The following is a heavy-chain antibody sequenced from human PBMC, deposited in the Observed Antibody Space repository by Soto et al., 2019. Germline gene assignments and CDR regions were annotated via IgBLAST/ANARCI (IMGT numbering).Heavy chain of an antibody. CDR3: AREDCSSTRCWDVPEGFDP. V-gene: IGHV1-18*01. Sequence: EASVKVSCKASGYTLTSYGISGVRQAPGQGLEWMGWISAYNGNTNYAQKLQGRGTMTTATSTSTAYMELGSLRSDDTAVYYCAREDCSSTRCWDVPEGFDPWGLGTLVTVSS. D-gene: IGHD2-2*01. CDR1: GYTLTSYG. J-gene: IGHJ5*02. CDR2: ISAYNGNT.